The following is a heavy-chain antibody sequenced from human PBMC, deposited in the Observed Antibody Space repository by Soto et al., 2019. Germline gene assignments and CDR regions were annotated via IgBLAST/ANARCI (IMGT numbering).Heavy chain of an antibody. CDR2: IYDNGIT. CDR1: GGSVGSGEYY. V-gene: IGHV4-30-4*01. J-gene: IGHJ3*01. CDR3: ARDVAHGYTENV. Sequence: QVQLQESGPGLVKPSQTLSLACTVSGGSVGSGEYYYSWIRQPPGKGLEWIGYIYDNGITNYTPSLKGRVTMSLDRSNNQVSLKLSSVTAADTAVYFCARDVAHGYTENVWGQGTMVTVSS. D-gene: IGHD5-18*01.